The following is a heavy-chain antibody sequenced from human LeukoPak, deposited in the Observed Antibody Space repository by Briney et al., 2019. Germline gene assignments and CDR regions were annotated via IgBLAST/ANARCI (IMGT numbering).Heavy chain of an antibody. V-gene: IGHV3-73*01. J-gene: IGHJ4*02. CDR1: GFTFSASP. CDR2: ITGTHAT. CDR3: ASRWGS. Sequence: GGSLRLSCTASGFTFSASPIHWVRQASGKGLEWVGRITGTHATAYAASVKGRFTISRDNAKNSLYLQMNSLRAEDTAVYYCASRWGSGGQGTLVTVSS. D-gene: IGHD7-27*01.